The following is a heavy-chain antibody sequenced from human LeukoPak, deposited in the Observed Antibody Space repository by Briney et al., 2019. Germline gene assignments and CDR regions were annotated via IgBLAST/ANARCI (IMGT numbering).Heavy chain of an antibody. J-gene: IGHJ6*04. V-gene: IGHV1-69*01. CDR3: ARATTGVLWFGELSSGSHYYYGMDV. CDR1: GGTFSSYA. CDR2: IIPIFGTA. Sequence: SVKVSCKASGGTFSSYAISWVRQAPGQGLEWMGGIIPIFGTANYAQKFQGRVTITADESTSTAYMELSSLRSEDTAVYYCARATTGVLWFGELSSGSHYYYGMDVWGKGTTVTVSS. D-gene: IGHD3-10*01.